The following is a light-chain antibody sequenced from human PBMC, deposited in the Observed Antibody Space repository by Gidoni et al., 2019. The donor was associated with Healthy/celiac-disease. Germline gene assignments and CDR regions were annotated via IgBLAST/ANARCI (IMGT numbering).Light chain of an antibody. J-gene: IGKJ2*01. CDR1: QGISSY. V-gene: IGKV1-9*01. CDR2: AAS. Sequence: DIQLTQSLSFLSASVGDRVTITCRASQGISSYLAWYQQKPGKAPKLLIYAASTLQSGVPSRCSGSGSGTEFTLTISSLQPEDFATYYCQQLNSYPRYTFGQGTKLEIK. CDR3: QQLNSYPRYT.